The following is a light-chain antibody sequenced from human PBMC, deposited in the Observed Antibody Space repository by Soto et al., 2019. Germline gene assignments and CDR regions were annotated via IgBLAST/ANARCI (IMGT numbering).Light chain of an antibody. J-gene: IGKJ5*01. CDR3: QPYNNWPS. CDR2: DIS. Sequence: EVVMTQSPATLSVSPGERATLSCRASQTVSRNLAWYQQRPGQAPRLLIYDISNRATGVPARFSGSGSETELTLTIRSLQSEDFAVYFCQPYNNWPSFGQGTRLEIK. V-gene: IGKV3-15*01. CDR1: QTVSRN.